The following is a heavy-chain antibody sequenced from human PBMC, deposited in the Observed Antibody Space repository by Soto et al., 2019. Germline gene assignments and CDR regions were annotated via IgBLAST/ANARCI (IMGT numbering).Heavy chain of an antibody. Sequence: QVQLGQSGAEVKEPGASVKVSCKASGYTFTSYGFSWVRQAPGQGPEWIGWISTWNDGRKDAQKVRDRVTMTTDTSTSTAYMELRSLTSDDTPVYYCARLNSAYAVDYWGQGTLVTVSS. D-gene: IGHD5-12*01. CDR3: ARLNSAYAVDY. CDR1: GYTFTSYG. V-gene: IGHV1-18*04. CDR2: ISTWNDGR. J-gene: IGHJ4*02.